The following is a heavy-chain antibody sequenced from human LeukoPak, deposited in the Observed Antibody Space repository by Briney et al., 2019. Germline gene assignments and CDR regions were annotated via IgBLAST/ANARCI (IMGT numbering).Heavy chain of an antibody. Sequence: GASVKVSCKASGGTFSSYAISWVRQAPGQGLEWMGRIIPIFGTANYAQKFQGRVTITTDESTSTAYMELSSLRSEDTAVYYCARDTLGSSSWYVGGFDPWGQGTLVTVSS. D-gene: IGHD6-13*01. J-gene: IGHJ5*02. CDR3: ARDTLGSSSWYVGGFDP. V-gene: IGHV1-69*05. CDR1: GGTFSSYA. CDR2: IIPIFGTA.